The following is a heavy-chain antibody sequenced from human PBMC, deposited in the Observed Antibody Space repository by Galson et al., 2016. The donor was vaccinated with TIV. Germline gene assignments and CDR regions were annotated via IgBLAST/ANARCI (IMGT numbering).Heavy chain of an antibody. Sequence: SLRLSCAASGFTFDAYDMNWVRQAPGKGLEWVSGINWNGGSTGYADSVKGRFTISRDNAKNSLYLQMNSLRAEDTALYHCARLRTCGGDCYYFDYWGQGTLVTVPS. CDR3: ARLRTCGGDCYYFDY. J-gene: IGHJ4*02. CDR1: GFTFDAYD. CDR2: INWNGGST. D-gene: IGHD2-21*02. V-gene: IGHV3-20*01.